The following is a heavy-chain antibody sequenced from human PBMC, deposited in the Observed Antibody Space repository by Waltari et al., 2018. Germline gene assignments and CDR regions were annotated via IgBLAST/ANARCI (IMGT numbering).Heavy chain of an antibody. V-gene: IGHV3-30*18. J-gene: IGHJ6*02. Sequence: QLVESGGGVVQPGRSLRLSCAASGFTFSSFGMHWVRQAPGKGLEWVAIFSYNGSKEYYADSVKGRFSISSDNSRTTLYLQMNSLRIEDTGVYFCAKDRSRHHFWNGNPYYYYAMDVWGQGTTVTVSS. CDR3: AKDRSRHHFWNGNPYYYYAMDV. CDR2: FSYNGSKE. CDR1: GFTFSSFG. D-gene: IGHD3-3*02.